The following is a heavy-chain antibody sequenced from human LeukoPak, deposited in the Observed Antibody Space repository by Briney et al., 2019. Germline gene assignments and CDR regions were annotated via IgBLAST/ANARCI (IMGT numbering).Heavy chain of an antibody. J-gene: IGHJ4*02. CDR2: IIPIFGTA. CDR1: GGTFSSYA. D-gene: IGHD3-22*01. CDR3: AREGPTYYYDSSGPL. V-gene: IGHV1-69*05. Sequence: GASVKVSCKASGGTFSSYAISWVRQAPGQGLEWMGGIIPIFGTANYAQKFQGRVTITTDESTSTAYMELSSLRSEDTAVYYCAREGPTYYYDSSGPLWGQGTLVTVSS.